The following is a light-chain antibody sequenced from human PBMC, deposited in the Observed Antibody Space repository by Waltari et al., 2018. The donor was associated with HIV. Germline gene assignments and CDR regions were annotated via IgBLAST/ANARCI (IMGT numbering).Light chain of an antibody. CDR2: GAS. V-gene: IGKV3-20*01. CDR1: QSVRSAS. J-gene: IGKJ4*01. CDR3: QQYAASPLT. Sequence: EIVLTQSPGTLSLSPGERATLSCRASQSVRSASFAWYQQKPGQAPRLLIYGASRRAPGIPDRFSGSGAVTDFILTISRLEPEDCAVYYCQQYAASPLTFGGGTKVEIK.